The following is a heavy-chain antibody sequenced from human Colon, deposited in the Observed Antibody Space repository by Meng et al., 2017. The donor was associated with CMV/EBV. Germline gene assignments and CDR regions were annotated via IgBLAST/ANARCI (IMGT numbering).Heavy chain of an antibody. V-gene: IGHV3-23*01. CDR2: ISDSGTAT. CDR1: GFTFSTYA. J-gene: IGHJ5*02. CDR3: AKDMRPSGNYGWFDP. Sequence: GGSLRLSCAASGFTFSTYAMTWVRQAPGKGLEWVSSISDSGTATYYADSVKGRFTISRDNSKSTLYLQMNSLGGEDTAVYHCAKDMRPSGNYGWFDPWGQGTLVTVSS. D-gene: IGHD4-17*01.